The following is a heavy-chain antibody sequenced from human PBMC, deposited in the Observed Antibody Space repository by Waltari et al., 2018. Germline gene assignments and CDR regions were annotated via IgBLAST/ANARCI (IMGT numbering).Heavy chain of an antibody. D-gene: IGHD3-22*01. CDR1: GGSISRCDYY. J-gene: IGHJ4*02. CDR2: IYYSGGT. CDR3: ARTTSDYYDSSVSFDY. Sequence: QVQLQESGPGLVIPSQTLSLTCTVSGGSISRCDYYWSWIRQPPGTGLAWLGCIYYSGGTHYNPSLKRRLTISVDTSKIQFSLKLSSVTAACTAVYYWARTTSDYYDSSVSFDYWGQGTLVTVSS. V-gene: IGHV4-30-4*08.